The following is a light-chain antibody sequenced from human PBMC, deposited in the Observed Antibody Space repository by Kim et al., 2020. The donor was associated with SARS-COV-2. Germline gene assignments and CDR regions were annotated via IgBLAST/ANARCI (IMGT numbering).Light chain of an antibody. Sequence: QSALTQPASVSGSPGQSITISCTGTSSDVGGYNYVSWYQQHPGKAPKHMIYDVSNRPSGVCNRFSDSKSGNTASLTITGLQAEDEADYNCCSYTSRVEFGGVTQLT. CDR1: SSDVGGYNY. CDR3: CSYTSRVE. V-gene: IGLV2-14*03. CDR2: DVS. J-gene: IGLJ2*01.